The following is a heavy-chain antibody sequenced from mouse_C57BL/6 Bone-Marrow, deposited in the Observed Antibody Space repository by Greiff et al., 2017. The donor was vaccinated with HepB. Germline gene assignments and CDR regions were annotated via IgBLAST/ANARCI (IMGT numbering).Heavy chain of an antibody. D-gene: IGHD2-1*01. V-gene: IGHV5-16*01. CDR3: ARSIYYGAMDY. CDR1: GFTFSDYY. J-gene: IGHJ4*01. Sequence: EVQVVESEGGLAQPGRSMKLSCTASGFTFSDYYMAWVRQVPEKGLEWVANINYDGSSTYYLDSLKSRFIISRDNAKNILYLQMSSLKSEDTATYYCARSIYYGAMDYWGQGTSVTVSS. CDR2: INYDGSST.